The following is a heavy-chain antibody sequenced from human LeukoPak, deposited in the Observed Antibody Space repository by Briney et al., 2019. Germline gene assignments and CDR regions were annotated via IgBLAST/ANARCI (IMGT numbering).Heavy chain of an antibody. CDR3: VREARAGNWFDP. J-gene: IGHJ5*02. CDR2: INPDSGGT. CDR1: GYTFTSYY. Sequence: ASVKVSCKASGYTFTSYYIHWVRQAPGRGLEWMGWINPDSGGTNYAQQFQGRVTMTRDTSISTVYMDLSRLRSDDTAMYYCVREARAGNWFDPWGKGTLVIVSS. V-gene: IGHV1-2*02.